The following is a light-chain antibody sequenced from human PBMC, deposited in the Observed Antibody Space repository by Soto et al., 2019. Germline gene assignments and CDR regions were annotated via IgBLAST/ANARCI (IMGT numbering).Light chain of an antibody. CDR1: QSVRSC. V-gene: IGKV3-11*01. Sequence: EIVLTQSPATLSLSPGERATLSCRASQSVRSCLAWYQQIPGQPPRRLISEASTRATGIPARFSGSGSGTDFTLTISSLEPEDSAVYYCQQCGTWPYVTFGGGTKVEIK. CDR3: QQCGTWPYVT. CDR2: EAS. J-gene: IGKJ4*01.